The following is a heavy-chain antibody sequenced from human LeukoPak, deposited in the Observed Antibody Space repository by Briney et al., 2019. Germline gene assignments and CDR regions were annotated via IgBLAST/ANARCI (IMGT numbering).Heavy chain of an antibody. V-gene: IGHV1-2*02. D-gene: IGHD6-13*01. CDR1: GYTFTGYY. Sequence: ASVKVSCKASGYTFTGYYMHWVRQAPGQGLEWMGWINPNSGGTNYAQKFQGRVTMTRDTSISTAYMELSRLRSDDTAVYYCARVGRFTPYGPGYSSSWRTEHWFDPWGQGTLVTVSS. CDR3: ARVGRFTPYGPGYSSSWRTEHWFDP. J-gene: IGHJ5*02. CDR2: INPNSGGT.